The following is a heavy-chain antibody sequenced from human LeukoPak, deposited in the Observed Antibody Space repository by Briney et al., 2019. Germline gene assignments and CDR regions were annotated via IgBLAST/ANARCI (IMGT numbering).Heavy chain of an antibody. D-gene: IGHD3-22*01. J-gene: IGHJ4*02. Sequence: PGGSLRLSCVASGFIFSSYWMSWVRQTPGKGLEWVANIRQGGSEKYYVASVRGRFTISRDNAKNSLYLQMNTLRGEDTAVYYCARLADYDRSGYFDYWGQGTLVTVSS. CDR1: GFIFSSYW. CDR3: ARLADYDRSGYFDY. CDR2: IRQGGSEK. V-gene: IGHV3-7*01.